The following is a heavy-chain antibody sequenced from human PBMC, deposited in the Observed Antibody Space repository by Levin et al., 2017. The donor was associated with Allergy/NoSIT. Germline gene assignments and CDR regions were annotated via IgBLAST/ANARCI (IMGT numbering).Heavy chain of an antibody. D-gene: IGHD3-22*01. CDR1: GYTFTSYY. V-gene: IGHV1-46*01. J-gene: IGHJ4*02. Sequence: GESLKISCKASGYTFTSYYMHWVRQAPGQGLEWMGIINPSGGSTSYAQKFQGRVTMTRDTSTSTVYMELSSLRSEDTAVYYCARSITMMGGDYWGQGTLVTVSS. CDR2: INPSGGST. CDR3: ARSITMMGGDY.